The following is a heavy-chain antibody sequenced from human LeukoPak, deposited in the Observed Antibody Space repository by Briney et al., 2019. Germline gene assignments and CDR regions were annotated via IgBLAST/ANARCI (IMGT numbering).Heavy chain of an antibody. CDR2: IRYDGSNK. Sequence: GGPLRLSCAASGFTLSSYGMHWVRQAPGKGLEWVAFIRYDGSNKYYADSVKGRFTISRDNSKNTLYLQMNSLKTEDTAVYYCTRPLFSGSYYGLWYFDLWGRGTLVTVSS. V-gene: IGHV3-30*02. J-gene: IGHJ2*01. CDR1: GFTLSSYG. CDR3: TRPLFSGSYYGLWYFDL. D-gene: IGHD1-26*01.